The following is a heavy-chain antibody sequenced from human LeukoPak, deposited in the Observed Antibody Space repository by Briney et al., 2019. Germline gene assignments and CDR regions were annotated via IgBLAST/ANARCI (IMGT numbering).Heavy chain of an antibody. V-gene: IGHV3-7*01. D-gene: IGHD2-8*01. Sequence: GGSLRLSCAASGFTFSSYWMSWVRQAPGKGLEWVANINQEGREKYYVDSVKGRFTISRDNAEESLYLQMNSLRAEDTAVYYCARKMLPHGAFDIWGQGTMVTVSS. CDR3: ARKMLPHGAFDI. J-gene: IGHJ3*02. CDR2: INQEGREK. CDR1: GFTFSSYW.